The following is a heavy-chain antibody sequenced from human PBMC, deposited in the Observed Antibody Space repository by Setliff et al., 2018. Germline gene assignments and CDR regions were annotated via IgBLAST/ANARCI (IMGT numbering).Heavy chain of an antibody. CDR2: LNNDGTTI. V-gene: IGHV3-48*04. Sequence: PGGSLRLSCEASGFSFNNYWMYWVRQVPGKGLVWVSYLNNDGTTIYYADSVRGRFTISRDNARDSLYLQMNSLRAEDTAVYYCVRDTTSGWMLTNWGQGTLVTVSS. D-gene: IGHD6-25*01. CDR3: VRDTTSGWMLTN. J-gene: IGHJ4*02. CDR1: GFSFNNYW.